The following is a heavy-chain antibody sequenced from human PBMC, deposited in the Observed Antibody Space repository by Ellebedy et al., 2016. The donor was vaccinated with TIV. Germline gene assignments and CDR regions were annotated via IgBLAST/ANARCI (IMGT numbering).Heavy chain of an antibody. J-gene: IGHJ6*02. V-gene: IGHV4-61*01. CDR3: ARERGDYYAMDV. Sequence: GSLRLSCTVSGYSISSGYYWGWIGQPPGKGLEWLGYIYYSGSTNYNPSLKSRVTISVDTSTNQFSLKLSSVTAADTAVYYCARERGDYYAMDVWGQGTTVTVSS. D-gene: IGHD2-21*01. CDR2: IYYSGST. CDR1: GYSISSGYY.